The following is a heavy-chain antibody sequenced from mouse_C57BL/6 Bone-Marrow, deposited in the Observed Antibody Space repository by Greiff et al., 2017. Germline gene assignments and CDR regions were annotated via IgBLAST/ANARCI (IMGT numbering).Heavy chain of an antibody. V-gene: IGHV3-6*01. CDR2: ISYDGSN. Sequence: EVQLVESGPGLVKPSQSLSLTCSVTGYSITSGYYWNLIRQFPGNKLEWMGYISYDGSNNYNPSLKNRISITRDTSKNQFFLKLNSVTTEDTATYYCARAYDGGDWGFAYWGQGTLVTVSA. CDR1: GYSITSGYY. CDR3: ARAYDGGDWGFAY. D-gene: IGHD2-3*01. J-gene: IGHJ3*01.